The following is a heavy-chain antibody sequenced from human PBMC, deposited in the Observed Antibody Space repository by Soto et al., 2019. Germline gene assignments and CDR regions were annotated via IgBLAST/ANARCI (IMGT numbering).Heavy chain of an antibody. CDR3: VRDSHGDY. V-gene: IGHV3-74*01. J-gene: IGHJ4*02. CDR1: GFTFSNYW. CDR2: IDHDGPT. Sequence: EVQLVESGGGLVQPGGSLRLSCAGSGFTFSNYWLHWVRQAPGKGLEWVSRIDHDGPTDYADSVRGRFTISRDNAENTLYLQMNSLTPEDTGVYYCVRDSHGDYWGQGTLVTVSS.